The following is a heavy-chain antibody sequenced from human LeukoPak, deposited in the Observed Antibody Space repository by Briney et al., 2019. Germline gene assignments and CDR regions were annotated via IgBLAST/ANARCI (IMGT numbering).Heavy chain of an antibody. J-gene: IGHJ4*02. CDR1: GFTVSSNY. D-gene: IGHD6-19*01. Sequence: PGGSLRLSCAASGFTVSSNYMSWVRQAPGQGLELVSVIYSGGSTYYADSVKGRFTISRDNSKNTLYLQMNSLRAEDTAVYYCARGSRGRSSGWYYFDYWGQGTLVTVSS. CDR3: ARGSRGRSSGWYYFDY. CDR2: IYSGGST. V-gene: IGHV3-53*01.